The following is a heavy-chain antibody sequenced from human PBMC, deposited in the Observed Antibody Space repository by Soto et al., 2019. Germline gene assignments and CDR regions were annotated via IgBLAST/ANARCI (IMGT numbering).Heavy chain of an antibody. Sequence: GGSLRLSCASSGFTFSSYWMHCVLQAPGKVLVWVSLINSDGSSTSYADSVKGRFTISRDNAKNTLYLQMNSLRAEDTAVYYCARVVGRAYYGMDVWGQGTTVTVSS. V-gene: IGHV3-74*01. D-gene: IGHD2-15*01. CDR1: GFTFSSYW. CDR2: INSDGSST. J-gene: IGHJ6*02. CDR3: ARVVGRAYYGMDV.